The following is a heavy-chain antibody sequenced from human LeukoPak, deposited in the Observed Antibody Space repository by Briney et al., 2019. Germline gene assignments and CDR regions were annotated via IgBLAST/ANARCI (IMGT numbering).Heavy chain of an antibody. V-gene: IGHV1-18*01. CDR2: ISAYNGNT. CDR1: GYTFTSYG. Sequence: ASVKVSCTASGYTFTSYGISWVRQAPGQGLEWMGWISAYNGNTNYAQKLQGRFTMATDTSTSTAYMELRSLRSDDTAVYYCARGPYCTNGVCYTEVDYWGPGNLVTVSS. D-gene: IGHD2-8*01. CDR3: ARGPYCTNGVCYTEVDY. J-gene: IGHJ4*02.